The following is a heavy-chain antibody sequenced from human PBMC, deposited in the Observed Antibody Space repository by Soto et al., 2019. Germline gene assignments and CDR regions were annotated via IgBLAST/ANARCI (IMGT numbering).Heavy chain of an antibody. D-gene: IGHD2-8*02. CDR1: GGSFSGYY. CDR2: INHSGST. CDR3: GRDKITGLFDY. V-gene: IGHV4-34*01. J-gene: IGHJ4*02. Sequence: QVQLQQWGAGLLKPSETLSLTCAVYGGSFSGYYWTWIRQPPGTGLEWIGEINHSGSTNYNPSLKSRFTISVDTSKTQFSLALTSVSAADAAVYYFGRDKITGLFDYWGQGTLVTVSS.